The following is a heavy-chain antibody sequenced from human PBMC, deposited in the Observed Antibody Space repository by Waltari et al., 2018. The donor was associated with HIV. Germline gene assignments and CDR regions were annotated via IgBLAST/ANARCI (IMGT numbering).Heavy chain of an antibody. CDR3: ARGAGMQLELRSLAY. CDR1: GGTFSSYA. Sequence: QVQLVQSGAEVKKPGSSVKVSCKASGGTFSSYAISWLRQAPGQRLEWMGKIIPRVGTTNYARKFQGRVTITADESTSTAYMELSNLRSEDMAVYYCARGAGMQLELRSLAYWGQGTLVTVSS. D-gene: IGHD1-7*01. V-gene: IGHV1-69*18. CDR2: IIPRVGTT. J-gene: IGHJ4*02.